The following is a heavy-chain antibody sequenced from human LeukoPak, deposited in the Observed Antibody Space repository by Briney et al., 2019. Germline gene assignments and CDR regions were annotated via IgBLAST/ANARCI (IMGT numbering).Heavy chain of an antibody. D-gene: IGHD6-6*01. J-gene: IGHJ3*02. Sequence: SETLSLTCTVSGGSISSYYWSWIRQPPGKGLEWIGYIYYSGSTNYNPSLKSRVTISEDTSKNQFSLKLSSVTAADTAVYYCARGVSSSSPFDAFDIWGQGTMVTVSS. V-gene: IGHV4-59*01. CDR1: GGSISSYY. CDR2: IYYSGST. CDR3: ARGVSSSSPFDAFDI.